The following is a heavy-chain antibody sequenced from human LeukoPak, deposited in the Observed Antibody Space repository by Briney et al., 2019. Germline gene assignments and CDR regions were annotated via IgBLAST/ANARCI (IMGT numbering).Heavy chain of an antibody. CDR3: ASSRGRCFDY. CDR2: IYYSGST. J-gene: IGHJ4*02. D-gene: IGHD3-10*01. CDR1: GGSISSYY. V-gene: IGHV4-59*01. Sequence: SETLSLTCTVSGGSISSYYWSWIRQPPGKGLEWIGYIYYSGSTNYNPSLKSRVTMSVDTSKNQFSLKLSSVTAADTAVYYCASSRGRCFDYWGQGTLVTVSS.